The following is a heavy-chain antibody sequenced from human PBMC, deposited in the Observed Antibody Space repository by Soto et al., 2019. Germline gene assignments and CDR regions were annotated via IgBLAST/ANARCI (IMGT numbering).Heavy chain of an antibody. V-gene: IGHV1-3*01. CDR2: LNAGNDNT. J-gene: IGHJ6*02. D-gene: IGHD3-3*01. CDR1: GYTFTTYV. CDR3: ARVGQNYFGMDV. Sequence: QVQLVQSGAEVKKPGASVKVSCKASGYTFTTYVMHWVRQAPGQRLEWMGWLNAGNDNTEYSQKLQGRVNITRDTSESTVYMELSRLSSEDTAVYYCARVGQNYFGMDVWGQGTTVTVSS.